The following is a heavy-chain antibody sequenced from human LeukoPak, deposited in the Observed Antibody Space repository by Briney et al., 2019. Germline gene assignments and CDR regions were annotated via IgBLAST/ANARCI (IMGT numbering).Heavy chain of an antibody. CDR3: ARVATSWYGFDY. D-gene: IGHD6-13*01. V-gene: IGHV1-18*01. CDR2: ISAYNGNT. CDR1: VCTFTNYR. J-gene: IGHJ4*02. Sequence: ASVKDSCKASVCTFTNYRIRWVRQAPGQGLEWMGWISAYNGNTNYAQKLQGRVTMTTDTSTSTAYLELRSLRSDDTAMYYRARVATSWYGFDYWGQGTLVTVSS.